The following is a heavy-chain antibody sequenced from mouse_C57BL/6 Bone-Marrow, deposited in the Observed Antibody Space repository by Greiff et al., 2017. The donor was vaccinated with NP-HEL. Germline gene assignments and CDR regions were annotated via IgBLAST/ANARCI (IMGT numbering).Heavy chain of an antibody. CDR2: INPYNGGT. V-gene: IGHV1-19*01. J-gene: IGHJ1*03. D-gene: IGHD1-1*01. CDR1: GYTFTDYD. CDR3: ARDGGRKWYFDV. Sequence: EVQLQQSGPVLVKPGASVKMSCKASGYTFTDYDMNWVKQSHGKSLEWIGVINPYNGGTSYNQKFKGKATLTVDKSSSTAYMELNSLTSEDSAVYYCARDGGRKWYFDVWGTGTTVTVSS.